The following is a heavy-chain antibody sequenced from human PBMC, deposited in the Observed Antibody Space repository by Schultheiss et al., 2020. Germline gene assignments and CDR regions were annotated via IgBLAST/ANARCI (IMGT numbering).Heavy chain of an antibody. J-gene: IGHJ6*02. D-gene: IGHD3-10*01. CDR3: ARDLVITMVRGVINYYYGMDV. V-gene: IGHV3-23*01. Sequence: CGSLRLSCAASGFTVSSNYMSWVRQAPGKGLEWVSAISGSGGSTYYADSVKGRFTISRDNSKNTLYLQMNSLRAEDTAVYYCARDLVITMVRGVINYYYGMDVWGQGTTVTVSS. CDR2: ISGSGGST. CDR1: GFTVSSNY.